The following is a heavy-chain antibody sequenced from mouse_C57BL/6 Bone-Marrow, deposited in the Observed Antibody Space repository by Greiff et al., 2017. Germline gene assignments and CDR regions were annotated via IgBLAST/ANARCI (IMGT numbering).Heavy chain of an antibody. CDR1: GFNIKDDY. D-gene: IGHD2-3*01. CDR2: IDPENGDT. V-gene: IGHV14-4*01. J-gene: IGHJ3*01. CDR3: TPDGYPFAY. Sequence: VQLQQSGAELVRPGASVKLSCTASGFNIKDDYMHWVKQRPEQGLEWIGWIDPENGDTEYASKFQGKATITADTSSNTAYLQLSSLPSEDTAVYYCTPDGYPFAYWGQGTLVTVSA.